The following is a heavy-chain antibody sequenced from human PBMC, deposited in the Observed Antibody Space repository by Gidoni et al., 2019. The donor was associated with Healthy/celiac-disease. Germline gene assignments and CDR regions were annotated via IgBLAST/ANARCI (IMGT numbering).Heavy chain of an antibody. CDR3: ARDIRYYGSGGDDWFDP. D-gene: IGHD3-10*01. Sequence: QVQLQESGPGLVKHSETLSLTCTVSGGSISSYYWSWIRQPPGKGLEWIGYIYYSGSTNNNPSLKSRVNISVDTSKNQFSLKLSSVTAADAAVYYCARDIRYYGSGGDDWFDPWGQGTLVTVSS. CDR2: IYYSGST. J-gene: IGHJ5*02. V-gene: IGHV4-59*01. CDR1: GGSISSYY.